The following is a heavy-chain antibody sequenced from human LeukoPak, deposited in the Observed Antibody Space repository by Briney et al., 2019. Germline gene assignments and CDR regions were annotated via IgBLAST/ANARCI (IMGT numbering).Heavy chain of an antibody. CDR1: EFPFSYYA. V-gene: IGHV3-23*01. CDR3: TRGLGTVNDAFDI. Sequence: PGGSLRLSCAASEFPFSYYAMNWVRQAPGKGLEWVSSIGASGHSTYYAASVKGRFTISRDNSKTTLHLQMDSLTAEDTAVYYCTRGLGTVNDAFDIWGQGTMVTVSS. J-gene: IGHJ3*02. CDR2: IGASGHST. D-gene: IGHD4-17*01.